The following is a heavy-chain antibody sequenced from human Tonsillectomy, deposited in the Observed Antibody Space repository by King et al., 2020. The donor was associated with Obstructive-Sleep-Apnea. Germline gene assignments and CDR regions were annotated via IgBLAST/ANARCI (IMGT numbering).Heavy chain of an antibody. CDR2: INHSGST. V-gene: IGHV4-34*01. CDR1: GGSFSGYY. Sequence: VQLQQWGAGLLKPSETLSLTCAVYGGSFSGYYWSWIRQPPGKGLEWIGEINHSGSTTYNPSLKSRVTISVDTSNNQFSLKLSSVTAADTAVYYCATCGTTDPNWFDPWGQGTLVTVSS. CDR3: ATCGTTDPNWFDP. D-gene: IGHD4-17*01. J-gene: IGHJ5*02.